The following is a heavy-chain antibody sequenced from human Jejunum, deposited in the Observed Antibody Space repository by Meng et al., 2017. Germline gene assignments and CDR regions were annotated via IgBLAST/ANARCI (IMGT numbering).Heavy chain of an antibody. CDR1: GGSISNNNW. CDR3: ARADYVRYFDL. CDR2: ISHTGRI. V-gene: IGHV4-4*02. D-gene: IGHD3-10*02. J-gene: IGHJ2*01. Sequence: QVRLQVVGQGLVKPSGALSPTCAVSGGSISNNNWWSWVRQPPGKGMELIGEISHTGRINYNPSLKSRVTMSLDKSKNQFSLSLNSVTAADTAIYYCARADYVRYFDLWGRGTLVTVSS.